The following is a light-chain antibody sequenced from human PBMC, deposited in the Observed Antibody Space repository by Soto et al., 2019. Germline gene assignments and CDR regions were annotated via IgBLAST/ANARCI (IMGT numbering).Light chain of an antibody. CDR2: DAS. CDR3: QQYNNQRT. V-gene: IGKV1-5*01. J-gene: IGKJ1*01. Sequence: DIQMTQSPSTLSASVGDRVTITCRASQSISSWLAWYQQKPGKAPKLLIYDASSLESGVPSRFSGSGSGTEFTLTISSLQPDDFATYYCQQYNNQRTFCQGTKLDIK. CDR1: QSISSW.